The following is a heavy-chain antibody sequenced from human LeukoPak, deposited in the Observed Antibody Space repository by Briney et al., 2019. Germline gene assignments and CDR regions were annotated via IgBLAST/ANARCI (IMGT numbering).Heavy chain of an antibody. D-gene: IGHD2-8*01. CDR2: ISDSDSTK. CDR1: GFTFSSYA. J-gene: IGHJ3*02. V-gene: IGHV3-48*03. Sequence: GGSLRLSCAASGFTFSSYAMNWVRQAPGKGLEWVSYISDSDSTKYYADSVKGRFTISRDNAKNSLYLQMNSLRAEDTAVYYCTRERMNAFDIWGQGTMVTVSS. CDR3: TRERMNAFDI.